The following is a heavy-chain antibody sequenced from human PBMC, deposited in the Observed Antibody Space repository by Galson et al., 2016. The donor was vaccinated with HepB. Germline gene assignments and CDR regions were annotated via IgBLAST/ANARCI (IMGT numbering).Heavy chain of an antibody. CDR1: DDSINRSPYF. D-gene: IGHD3-22*01. CDR3: ARGQIVVVIPYFDN. V-gene: IGHV4-39*07. Sequence: ETLSLTCTVSDDSINRSPYFWGWIRQPPGKGLGWIGNMYHSGSTYYNPSLKSRVSISLDTSKNQFSLKLSSVTAADTAVYYCARGQIVVVIPYFDNWGQGTLVTVSS. J-gene: IGHJ4*02. CDR2: MYHSGST.